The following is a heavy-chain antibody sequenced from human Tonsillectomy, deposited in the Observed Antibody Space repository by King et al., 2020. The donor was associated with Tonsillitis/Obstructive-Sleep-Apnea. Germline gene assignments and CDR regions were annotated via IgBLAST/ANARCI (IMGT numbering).Heavy chain of an antibody. CDR1: GGSFSDYY. J-gene: IGHJ4*02. D-gene: IGHD4-17*01. CDR3: ARAPYYGDDY. CDR2: INHSGST. V-gene: IGHV4-34*01. Sequence: VQLQQWGAGLLKPSETLSLTCAVYGGSFSDYYWSWIRQPPGKGLEWIGEINHSGSTNYNPSLKSRVTISVDTSKNQFSLKLSSVTAADTAVYYCARAPYYGDDYWGQGTLVTVSS.